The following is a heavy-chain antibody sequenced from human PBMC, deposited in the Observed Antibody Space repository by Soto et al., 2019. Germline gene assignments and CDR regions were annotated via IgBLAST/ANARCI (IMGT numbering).Heavy chain of an antibody. Sequence: ASVKVSCKASGGTFSSYAISWVRQAPGQGLEWMGGIIPIFGTANYAQKFQGRVTITADESTSTAYMELSSLRSEDTAVYYCARVLITNISGRSTYYYGMDVWGQGTTVTAP. CDR1: GGTFSSYA. D-gene: IGHD1-20*01. V-gene: IGHV1-69*13. CDR3: ARVLITNISGRSTYYYGMDV. CDR2: IIPIFGTA. J-gene: IGHJ6*02.